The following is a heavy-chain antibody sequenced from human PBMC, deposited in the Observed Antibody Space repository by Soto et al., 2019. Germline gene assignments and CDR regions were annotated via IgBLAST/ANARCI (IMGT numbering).Heavy chain of an antibody. Sequence: SVKVSCKASGGTFSSYAISWVRQAPGQGLEWMGGIIPIFGIANYAQKFQGRVTITADESTSTAYMELSSLRSEDTAVYYCARGAGIYYDSSGYNFWGQGTLVTVSS. D-gene: IGHD3-22*01. J-gene: IGHJ4*02. CDR2: IIPIFGIA. CDR3: ARGAGIYYDSSGYNF. CDR1: GGTFSSYA. V-gene: IGHV1-69*13.